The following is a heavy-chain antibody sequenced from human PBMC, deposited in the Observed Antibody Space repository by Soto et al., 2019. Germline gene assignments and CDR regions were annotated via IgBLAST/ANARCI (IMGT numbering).Heavy chain of an antibody. D-gene: IGHD4-17*01. J-gene: IGHJ4*02. CDR1: GYTFTSYG. Sequence: ASVKVSCKASGYTFTSYGISWVRQAPGQGLEWMGWVSPDHGNAGYAQQFQGRVTMTSDTSISTVFMELTNLRSEDTAVYYCAVTTGYWGQGTKVNVS. V-gene: IGHV1-8*02. CDR2: VSPDHGNA. CDR3: AVTTGY.